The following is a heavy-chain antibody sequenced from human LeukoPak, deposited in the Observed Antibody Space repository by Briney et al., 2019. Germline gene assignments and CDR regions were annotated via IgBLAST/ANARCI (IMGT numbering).Heavy chain of an antibody. Sequence: GGSLRLSCAASGFTFISYSMNWVRQAPGKGLDCVSSISSSSSYIYYADSVKGRFTISRDNSKHMLYLKMKTLRADATAIYYCEKDRDYGGNSRGIDYFDYWGQGTLVTVSS. J-gene: IGHJ4*02. V-gene: IGHV3-21*04. CDR3: EKDRDYGGNSRGIDYFDY. CDR2: ISSSSSYI. D-gene: IGHD4-23*01. CDR1: GFTFISYS.